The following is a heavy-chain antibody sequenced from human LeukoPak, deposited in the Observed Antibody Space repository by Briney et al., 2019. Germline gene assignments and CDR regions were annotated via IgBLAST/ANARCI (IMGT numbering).Heavy chain of an antibody. CDR2: ISYDGSNK. V-gene: IGHV3-30*03. CDR1: GFTFSSFG. Sequence: GGSLRLSCAASGFTFSSFGMHWVRQAPVKGLEWVARISYDGSNKNYRDSVKGRFTISRDNSKNTLYLEMNSLRAEDTGVYYCASERPSSSWYDYWGQGALVTVSS. D-gene: IGHD6-13*01. J-gene: IGHJ4*02. CDR3: ASERPSSSWYDY.